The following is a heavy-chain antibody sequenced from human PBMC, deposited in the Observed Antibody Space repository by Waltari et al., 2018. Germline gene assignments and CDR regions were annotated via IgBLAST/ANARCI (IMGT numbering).Heavy chain of an antibody. V-gene: IGHV3-21*01. CDR3: ARDRRGYFDY. CDR1: AFTFGGYS. Sequence: EVQLVVSGGCLVKPGGSLIHSCESSAFTFGGYSMNWVRQAPGKGLELVSSISGDSRFIYYADSVNGRFTISSDDAKNSLYLQMNSLRVEDTAVYYCARDRRGYFDYWGPGTLVSVSS. J-gene: IGHJ4*02. CDR2: ISGDSRFI. D-gene: IGHD3-16*01.